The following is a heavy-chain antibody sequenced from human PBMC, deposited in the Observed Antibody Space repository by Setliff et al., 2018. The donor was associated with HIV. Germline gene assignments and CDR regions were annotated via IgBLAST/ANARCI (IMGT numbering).Heavy chain of an antibody. J-gene: IGHJ1*01. Sequence: ASVKVSCKVSGYTLAELSIHWVRQAPGKGLEWMGGFDPGDVETVYAQKFQGRVAMTEDTSTDTAYMELSSLRSEDTAVYYCATVRRYYYDSSGQEYFQHWGQGTLVTVSS. CDR2: FDPGDVET. V-gene: IGHV1-24*01. CDR3: ATVRRYYYDSSGQEYFQH. D-gene: IGHD3-22*01. CDR1: GYTLAELS.